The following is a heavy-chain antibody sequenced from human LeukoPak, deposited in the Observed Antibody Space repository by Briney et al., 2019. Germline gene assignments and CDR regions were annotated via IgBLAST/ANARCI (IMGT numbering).Heavy chain of an antibody. D-gene: IGHD3-10*01. CDR2: IHYDGSNK. CDR3: AKDPIRGVRPYYFSS. CDR1: GFTFSSYG. V-gene: IGHV3-30*02. J-gene: IGHJ4*02. Sequence: GGSLRFSCAASGFTFSSYGMQWVRQAPGKGLEWVAFIHYDGSNKYYANSVKGRFTISRDNSKNTLYLHMNSLRAEDTAVYYCAKDPIRGVRPYYFSSWGQGTLVTVSS.